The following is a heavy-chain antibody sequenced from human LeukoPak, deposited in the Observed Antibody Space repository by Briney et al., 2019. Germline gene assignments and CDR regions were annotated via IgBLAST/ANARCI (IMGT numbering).Heavy chain of an antibody. CDR2: INTDGSST. D-gene: IGHD2-2*01. J-gene: IGHJ5*02. CDR1: GFTFSSYW. CDR3: ARDRCSSTSCYYEDNWFDP. V-gene: IGHV3-74*01. Sequence: GGSLRLSCAASGFTFSSYWMHWVRQAPGKGLVWVSRINTDGSSTTYADSVKGRFTISRDNAKNSLYLQMNSLRAEDTAVYYCARDRCSSTSCYYEDNWFDPWGQGTLVTVSS.